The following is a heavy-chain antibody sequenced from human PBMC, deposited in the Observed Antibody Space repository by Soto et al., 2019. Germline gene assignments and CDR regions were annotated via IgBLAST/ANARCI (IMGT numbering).Heavy chain of an antibody. CDR3: AIPLIATVSIRGLDF. CDR2: ISGGGGTT. Sequence: EVQLFESGGGLVQPGGSLRLSCVASGFSFSGYAMTWVRQAPGKGLEWVSVISGGGGTTYYADSVKGRFTISRDNSKSTLYLQMNSLRAEDTAVYYCAIPLIATVSIRGLDFWCQGTLVTVSS. V-gene: IGHV3-23*01. CDR1: GFSFSGYA. J-gene: IGHJ4*02. D-gene: IGHD6-13*01.